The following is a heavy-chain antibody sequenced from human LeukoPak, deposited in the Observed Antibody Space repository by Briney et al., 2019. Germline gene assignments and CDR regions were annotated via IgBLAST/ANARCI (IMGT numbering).Heavy chain of an antibody. CDR2: ISYDGSNK. V-gene: IGHV3-30-3*01. Sequence: GGSLRLSCAASGFTFSSYAMHWVRQAPGKGLEWVAVISYDGSNKYYADSVKGRFTISRDNSKNTLYLQMNSLRAEDTAVYYCARDSGYSYGMFDYWGQGTLVTVSS. CDR1: GFTFSSYA. D-gene: IGHD5-18*01. J-gene: IGHJ4*02. CDR3: ARDSGYSYGMFDY.